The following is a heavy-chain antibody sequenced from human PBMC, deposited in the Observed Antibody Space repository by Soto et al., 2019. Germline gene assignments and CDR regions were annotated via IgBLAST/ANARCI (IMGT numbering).Heavy chain of an antibody. J-gene: IGHJ2*01. Sequence: QITLQESGPTLVKPTQTLTLTCTFSGFSLSTSGVGVGWIRQPPGKALEWLELIYWDDDKRYSPSLKSRLTITKVTPKTQVVLTRTDMDPVDTATYFCAHRLDTAMVTRGYFDLLGRGTLGTVSS. CDR2: IYWDDDK. D-gene: IGHD5-18*01. V-gene: IGHV2-5*02. CDR3: AHRLDTAMVTRGYFDL. CDR1: GFSLSTSGVG.